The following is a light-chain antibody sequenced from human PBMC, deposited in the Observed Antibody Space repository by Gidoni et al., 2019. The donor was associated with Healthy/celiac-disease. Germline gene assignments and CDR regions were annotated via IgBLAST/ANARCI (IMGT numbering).Light chain of an antibody. Sequence: QSALTQPRSVSGSPGQPVTISCTGTSSDVGGYHYVSWYQQHPGKAPKLMIYDVSKRPSGVPDRFSGSKSGNTASLTISGLQAEDEADYYCCSYAGSYTFGYVFGTGTKVTVL. CDR3: CSYAGSYTFGYV. J-gene: IGLJ1*01. CDR2: DVS. V-gene: IGLV2-11*01. CDR1: SSDVGGYHY.